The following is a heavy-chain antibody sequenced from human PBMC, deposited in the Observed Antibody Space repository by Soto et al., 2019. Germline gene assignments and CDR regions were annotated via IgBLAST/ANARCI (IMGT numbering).Heavy chain of an antibody. J-gene: IGHJ4*02. V-gene: IGHV3-23*01. Sequence: EVQLLESGGGLVQPGGSLRLSCAASGFTFSSYAMSWVRQAPGKGLEWVSAISGGGGSTYYADSVKGRFTISRDNSNNSLYLQMNSLSAEDTAVYYCAKEPYSSDNYFDYWGQGTLVTVSS. D-gene: IGHD6-19*01. CDR2: ISGGGGST. CDR3: AKEPYSSDNYFDY. CDR1: GFTFSSYA.